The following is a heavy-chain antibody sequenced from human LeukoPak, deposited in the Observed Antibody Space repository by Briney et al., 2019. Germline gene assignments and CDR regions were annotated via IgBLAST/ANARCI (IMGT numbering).Heavy chain of an antibody. J-gene: IGHJ4*02. CDR3: AVCHWHSSGCRNDY. D-gene: IGHD6-19*01. CDR2: IKQDGSEK. Sequence: GGSLRLSCAASGFTFSSYWMSWVRQAPGKGLEWVANIKQDGSEKYYVDSVKGRFTISRDNAKNSLYLQMNSLRAEDTAVYYCAVCHWHSSGCRNDYWGQGTLVTVSS. CDR1: GFTFSSYW. V-gene: IGHV3-7*03.